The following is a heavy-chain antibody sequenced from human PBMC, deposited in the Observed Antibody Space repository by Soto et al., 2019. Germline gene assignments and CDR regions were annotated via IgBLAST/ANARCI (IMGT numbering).Heavy chain of an antibody. V-gene: IGHV4-59*08. J-gene: IGHJ5*02. CDR3: ARLGDYNFWSGYPQTWFDP. CDR2: IYYSGST. CDR1: GGSISSYY. D-gene: IGHD3-3*01. Sequence: SETLSLTCTVSGGSISSYYWSWIRQPPGKGLEWIGYIYYSGSTNYNPSLKSRVTISVDTSKNQFSLKLSSVTAADTAVYYCARLGDYNFWSGYPQTWFDPWGQGTLLTVSS.